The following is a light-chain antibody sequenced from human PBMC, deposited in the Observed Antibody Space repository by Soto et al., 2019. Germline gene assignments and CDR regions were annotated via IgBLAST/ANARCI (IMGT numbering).Light chain of an antibody. CDR2: DVT. J-gene: IGLJ3*02. CDR1: SSDVGGFNY. CDR3: SSFTSINTVV. V-gene: IGLV2-14*01. Sequence: QSALTQPASVSGSPGQSITISCTGTSSDVGGFNYVSWYQQYPGKAPKLLIYDVTNRPSGVSNRFSGSKSGNTASLTISGLQAEEEADYYCSSFTSINTVVFGGGTKLTVL.